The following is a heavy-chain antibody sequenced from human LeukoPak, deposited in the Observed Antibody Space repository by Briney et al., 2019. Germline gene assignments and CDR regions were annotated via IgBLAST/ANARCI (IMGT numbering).Heavy chain of an antibody. CDR1: GYTFTGYY. CDR3: ARGAQLPPNYYYYMDV. Sequence: ASVKVSCKASGYTFTGYYMHWVRQAPGQGLEWMGWINPNSGGTNYAQKFQGRVTMTRDTSISTAYVELSSLRSEDTAVYYCARGAQLPPNYYYYMDVWGKGTTVTISS. D-gene: IGHD2-2*01. V-gene: IGHV1-2*02. J-gene: IGHJ6*03. CDR2: INPNSGGT.